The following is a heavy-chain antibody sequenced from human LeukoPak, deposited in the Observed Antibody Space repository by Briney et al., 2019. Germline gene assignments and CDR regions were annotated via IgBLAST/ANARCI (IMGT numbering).Heavy chain of an antibody. CDR3: ARKYGGNRYHWYFDL. CDR1: GGSISSSSYY. J-gene: IGHJ2*01. V-gene: IGHV4-39*07. D-gene: IGHD4-23*01. CDR2: IYYSGST. Sequence: SETLSLTCTVSGGSISSSSYYWGWIRQPPGKGLEWIGSIYYSGSTYYNPSLKSRVTISVDTSKNQFSLKLSSVTAADTAVYYCARKYGGNRYHWYFDLWGRGTLVTVSS.